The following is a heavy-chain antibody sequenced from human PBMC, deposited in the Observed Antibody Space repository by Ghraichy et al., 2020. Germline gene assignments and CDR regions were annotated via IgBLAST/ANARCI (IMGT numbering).Heavy chain of an antibody. CDR3: ARASGNWFDP. CDR1: GFSVSSNY. Sequence: GGSLRLSCAASGFSVSSNYLTWVRQAPGKGLEWVSVIYSGGYTYSADSVKGRFTVSRDNSKNTLYLQMNSLRVEDTAVYYCARASGNWFDPWGQGTLVTVSS. CDR2: IYSGGYT. V-gene: IGHV3-53*01. D-gene: IGHD5-12*01. J-gene: IGHJ5*02.